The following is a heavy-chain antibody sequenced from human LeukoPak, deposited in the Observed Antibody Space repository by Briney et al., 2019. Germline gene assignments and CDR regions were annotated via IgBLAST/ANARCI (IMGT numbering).Heavy chain of an antibody. V-gene: IGHV1-24*01. CDR1: GYTLTELS. Sequence: ASVKVSCKVSGYTLTELSMHWVRQAPGKGLEWMGGFGPEDGETIYAQKFQGRVTMTEDTSTDTAYMELSSLRSEDTAVYYCATSSVDYGDYVHPYWGQGTLVTVSS. CDR3: ATSSVDYGDYVHPY. D-gene: IGHD4-17*01. CDR2: FGPEDGET. J-gene: IGHJ4*02.